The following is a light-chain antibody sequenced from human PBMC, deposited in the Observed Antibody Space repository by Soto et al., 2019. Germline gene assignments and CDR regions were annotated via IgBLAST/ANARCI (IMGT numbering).Light chain of an antibody. V-gene: IGKV1-5*03. J-gene: IGKJ1*01. CDR2: KAS. CDR1: ESISRW. CDR3: QQYSSWPPWT. Sequence: DIQMTQSPSTLSASVGDRVTITCRASESISRWLAWYQQKPGKAPKLLIYKASSLESGVPSRFSGSASGTEFTLTISRLQSEDSAVYYCQQYSSWPPWTFGQGTKVDIK.